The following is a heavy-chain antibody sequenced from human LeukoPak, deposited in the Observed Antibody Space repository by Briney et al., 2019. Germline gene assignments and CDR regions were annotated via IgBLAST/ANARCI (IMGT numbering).Heavy chain of an antibody. CDR3: TRDGRRGTNGDAFDI. J-gene: IGHJ3*02. D-gene: IGHD1-26*01. CDR1: GDSITSGHYF. Sequence: SETLSLTCTVPGDSITSGHYFWSWIRQPAGKGLEWIGRVSVSGSTNYNPSLNSRVTISIDTSKNHFSLKLISVTAADTALYYCTRDGRRGTNGDAFDIWGQGTMVTASS. CDR2: VSVSGST. V-gene: IGHV4-61*02.